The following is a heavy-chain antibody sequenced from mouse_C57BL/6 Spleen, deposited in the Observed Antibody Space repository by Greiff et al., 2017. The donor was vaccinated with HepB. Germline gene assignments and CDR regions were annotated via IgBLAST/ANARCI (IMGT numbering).Heavy chain of an antibody. Sequence: VQLKESGPGMVKPSQSLSLTCTVTGYSITSGYDWHWIRHFPGNKLEWMGYISYSGSTNYNPSLKSRISITHDTSKNHFFLKLNSVTTEDTATYYCARDGDGVMDYWGQGTSVTVSS. D-gene: IGHD3-3*01. CDR1: GYSITSGYD. CDR2: ISYSGST. J-gene: IGHJ4*01. V-gene: IGHV3-1*01. CDR3: ARDGDGVMDY.